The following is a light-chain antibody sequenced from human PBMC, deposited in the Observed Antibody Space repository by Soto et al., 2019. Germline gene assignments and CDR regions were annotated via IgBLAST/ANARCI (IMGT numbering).Light chain of an antibody. J-gene: IGLJ2*01. CDR1: SSNIGSNT. CDR2: SNN. CDR3: AAWDDSLKGVV. V-gene: IGLV1-44*01. Sequence: QSVLTQPPSASGTPGQRVTISCSGSSSNIGSNTVSWYQQLPGTAPKLLIYSNNQWPSGVPDRFSGSKSGTSASLAISGLQSEDEADYHCAAWDDSLKGVVFGGGTKLTVL.